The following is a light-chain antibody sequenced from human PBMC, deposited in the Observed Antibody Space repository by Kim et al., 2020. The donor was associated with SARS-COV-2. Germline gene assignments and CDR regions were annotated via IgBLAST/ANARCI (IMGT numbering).Light chain of an antibody. CDR1: QGISSY. CDR2: AAS. V-gene: IGKV1-8*01. Sequence: ASIGDRVTITCRASQGISSYLAWYQQKPGKAPKLLIYAASTLQSGVPSRFSGSGSGTDFTLTISCLQSEDFATYYCQQYYSTSGYTFGQGTKLEI. CDR3: QQYYSTSGYT. J-gene: IGKJ2*01.